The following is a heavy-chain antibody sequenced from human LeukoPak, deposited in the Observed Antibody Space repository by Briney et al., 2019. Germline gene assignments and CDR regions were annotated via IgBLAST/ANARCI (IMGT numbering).Heavy chain of an antibody. CDR1: GYTFSTYG. V-gene: IGHV1-18*01. D-gene: IGHD2-2*01. Sequence: VASVKVSCKASGYTFSTYGISWVRQAPGQGLEWMGWISVHNYNTNYAQKFQGRVTMTTDTSTNTAYMDLRSLRSDDTAVYYCARVGEDMVVVAAARGAAFDLWGQGTVVTVSA. CDR2: ISVHNYNT. J-gene: IGHJ3*01. CDR3: ARVGEDMVVVAAARGAAFDL.